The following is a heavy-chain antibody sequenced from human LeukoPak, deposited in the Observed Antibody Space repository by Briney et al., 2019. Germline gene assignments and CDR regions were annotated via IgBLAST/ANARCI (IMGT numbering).Heavy chain of an antibody. CDR1: GFTFSSYT. J-gene: IGHJ4*02. Sequence: GGSLRLSCAASGFTFSSYTMHWVRQAPGKGLEWVAVISYDESNKYYADSVNGRFTISRDNSKDTLYLQMSNLRPEDTAIYYCVKVGISTYDHWGQGTLVTVSS. V-gene: IGHV3-30*14. CDR2: ISYDESNK. D-gene: IGHD2/OR15-2a*01. CDR3: VKVGISTYDH.